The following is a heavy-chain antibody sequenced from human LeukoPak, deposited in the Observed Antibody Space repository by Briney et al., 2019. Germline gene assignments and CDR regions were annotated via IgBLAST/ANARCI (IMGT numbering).Heavy chain of an antibody. CDR3: SKRRYYDGSGYYEQYVFDY. CDR2: ITSGGST. J-gene: IGHJ4*02. Sequence: GGSLLLSRAASGLSFINYAMSWVRPAPGKWLEWVVGITSGGSTYFADSVKGWFTISRDNGQNAIYLQMRSLRAEDTAVYYCSKRRYYDGSGYYEQYVFDYWGQGTLVTVSS. CDR1: GLSFINYA. V-gene: IGHV3-23*01. D-gene: IGHD3-22*01.